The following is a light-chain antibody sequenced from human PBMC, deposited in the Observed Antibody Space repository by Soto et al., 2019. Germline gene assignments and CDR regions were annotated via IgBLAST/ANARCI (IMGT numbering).Light chain of an antibody. J-gene: IGLJ3*02. CDR3: QVWDSSTVV. CDR1: NIGSKN. CDR2: RDT. Sequence: SYELTQPLSVSVALGQTARITCGGNNIGSKNVHWYQLNPGQAPVLVIYRDTNRPSGIPERFSGSNSGNTATLAISGAQVGDDADYYCQVWDSSTVVFGGGTQLTV. V-gene: IGLV3-9*01.